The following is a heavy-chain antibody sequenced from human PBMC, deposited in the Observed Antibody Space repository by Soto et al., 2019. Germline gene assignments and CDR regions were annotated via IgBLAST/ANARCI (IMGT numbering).Heavy chain of an antibody. V-gene: IGHV3-33*01. CDR1: GFTFSSYG. CDR2: IWYDGSNK. D-gene: IGHD6-13*01. CDR3: AREIGGSSSWYNDYYYGMDV. J-gene: IGHJ6*02. Sequence: GGSLRLSCAASGFTFSSYGMHWVRQAPGKGLEWVAVIWYDGSNKYYADSVKGRFTISRDNSKNTLYLQMNSLRAEDTAVYYCAREIGGSSSWYNDYYYGMDVWGQGTTVTVSS.